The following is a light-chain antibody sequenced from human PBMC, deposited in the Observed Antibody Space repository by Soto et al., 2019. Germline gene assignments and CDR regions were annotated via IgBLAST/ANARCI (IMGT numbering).Light chain of an antibody. CDR2: DVN. Sequence: QSVLTQPASVSRSPGQSITLSCTGTSSDIGGYDYVSWYQRHPGKAPKLMIYDVNNRPSGVSNRFSGSKSGNTASLTISGLQAEDEADYYCTSYASGSSHVVFGGGTQLTVL. CDR1: SSDIGGYDY. V-gene: IGLV2-14*01. J-gene: IGLJ2*01. CDR3: TSYASGSSHVV.